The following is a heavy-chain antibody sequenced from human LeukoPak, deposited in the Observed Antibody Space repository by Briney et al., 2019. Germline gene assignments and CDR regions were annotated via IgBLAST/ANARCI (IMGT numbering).Heavy chain of an antibody. Sequence: GRSLRLSCAASGFTFSSYAMHWVRQAPGKGLEWVAVISHDGSNKYYADSVKGRFTISRDNSKNTQYLQMNSLRAEDTPAYYCARDYYGSGRHDYWGPGTLVTVSS. V-gene: IGHV3-30*04. J-gene: IGHJ4*02. CDR2: ISHDGSNK. D-gene: IGHD3-10*01. CDR1: GFTFSSYA. CDR3: ARDYYGSGRHDY.